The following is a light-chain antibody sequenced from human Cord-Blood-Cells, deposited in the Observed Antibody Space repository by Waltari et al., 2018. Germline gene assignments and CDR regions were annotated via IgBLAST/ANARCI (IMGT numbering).Light chain of an antibody. Sequence: ELVFTHSPATLSMSPGQRDTLSCRASQSVSSYLSWYQQKPGQAPRLLIYAASNRATGIPARFSGSGSGTDFTLTISSLQPEDFAAYYCQQRSSRAWTFGHGTKVEIK. CDR3: QQRSSRAWT. CDR1: QSVSSY. CDR2: AAS. J-gene: IGKJ1*01. V-gene: IGKV3-11*01.